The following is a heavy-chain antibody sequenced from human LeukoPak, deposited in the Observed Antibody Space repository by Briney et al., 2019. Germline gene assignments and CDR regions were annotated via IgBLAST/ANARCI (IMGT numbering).Heavy chain of an antibody. V-gene: IGHV3-48*01. Sequence: PGGSLRLSCAASGFTFSSYSMNWVRQAPGKGLEWVSYISSGSSTIYYADSVKGRFTISRDNAKNSLYLQMNSLRAEDTAVYYCARVAGGAAPWGQGTLVTVSS. D-gene: IGHD3-16*01. CDR2: ISSGSSTI. CDR3: ARVAGGAAP. CDR1: GFTFSSYS. J-gene: IGHJ5*02.